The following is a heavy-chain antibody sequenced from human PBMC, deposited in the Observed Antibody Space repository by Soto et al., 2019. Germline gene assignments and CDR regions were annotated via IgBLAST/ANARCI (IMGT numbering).Heavy chain of an antibody. V-gene: IGHV3-21*01. CDR1: RFSFSSYN. D-gene: IGHD2-2*01. Sequence: PGVTLRLSCAASRFSFSSYNRNCVRPAPGKGLEWVSSISSSSSYIYYADSVKGRFTISRDNAKNSLYLQMNSLRAEDTAVYYCARDLCSSTSCYQTYYYYYYGMDVWGQGTTVAVS. CDR2: ISSSSSYI. CDR3: ARDLCSSTSCYQTYYYYYYGMDV. J-gene: IGHJ6*02.